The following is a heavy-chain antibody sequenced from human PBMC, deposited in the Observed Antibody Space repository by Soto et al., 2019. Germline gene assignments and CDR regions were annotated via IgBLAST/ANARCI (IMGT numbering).Heavy chain of an antibody. J-gene: IGHJ4*02. D-gene: IGHD2-8*01. CDR1: GFTFSSYG. CDR3: AWGVRPPDLDY. V-gene: IGHV3-33*01. CDR2: IWYDGSNK. Sequence: PGGSLRLSCAASGFTFSSYGMHWVRQAPGKGLEWVAVIWYDGSNKYYADSVKGRFTISRDNSKNTLYLQMNSLRAEDTAVYYCAWGVRPPDLDYWGQGTLVTVSS.